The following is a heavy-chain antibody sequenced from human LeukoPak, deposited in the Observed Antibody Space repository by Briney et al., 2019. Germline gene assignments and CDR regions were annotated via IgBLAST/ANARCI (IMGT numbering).Heavy chain of an antibody. D-gene: IGHD3-3*01. Sequence: SETLSPTRAVYVGSFSGYYWSWIRQPPGKGLEWIGEINHSGSTNCNPSIKSRVTISVDTFKIHFSLKLSSVTAAYTAVYYCARCGCETIFGVVIIRSGYMDVWGKGTTVTVSS. CDR1: VGSFSGYY. CDR2: INHSGST. CDR3: ARCGCETIFGVVIIRSGYMDV. V-gene: IGHV4-34*01. J-gene: IGHJ6*03.